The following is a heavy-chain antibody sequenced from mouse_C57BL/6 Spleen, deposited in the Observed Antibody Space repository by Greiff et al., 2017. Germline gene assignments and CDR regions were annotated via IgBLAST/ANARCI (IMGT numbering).Heavy chain of an antibody. CDR1: GYTFTTYP. CDR2: FHPYNDDT. D-gene: IGHD1-1*01. Sequence: QVQLQQSGAELVKPGASVKLSCKASGYTFTTYPIEWMKQNHGKSLEWIGNFHPYNDDTKYNEKFKGKATLTVEKSSSTVYLELRRLTSDDSAVYYCARLYYGSSYFDYWGQGTTLTVSS. J-gene: IGHJ2*01. V-gene: IGHV1-47*01. CDR3: ARLYYGSSYFDY.